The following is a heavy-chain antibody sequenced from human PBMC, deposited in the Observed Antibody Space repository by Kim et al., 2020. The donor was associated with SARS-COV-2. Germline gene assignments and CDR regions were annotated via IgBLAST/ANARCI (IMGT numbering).Heavy chain of an antibody. V-gene: IGHV3-30*18. Sequence: GGSLRLSCAASGFTFSSYGMHWVRQAPGKGLEWVAVISYDGSNKYYADSVKGRFTISRDNSKNTLYLQMNSLRAEDTAVYYCAKDQGGRELLRFDYYYYGMDVWGQGTTVTVSS. CDR1: GFTFSSYG. CDR2: ISYDGSNK. J-gene: IGHJ6*02. CDR3: AKDQGGRELLRFDYYYYGMDV. D-gene: IGHD1-26*01.